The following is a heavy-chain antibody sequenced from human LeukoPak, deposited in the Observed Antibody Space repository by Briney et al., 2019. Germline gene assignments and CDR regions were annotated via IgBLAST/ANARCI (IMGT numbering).Heavy chain of an antibody. J-gene: IGHJ3*02. CDR3: AKGPYSSSSDAFDI. CDR2: ISSSSSTI. CDR1: GFTFSSYS. D-gene: IGHD6-13*01. V-gene: IGHV3-48*01. Sequence: PGGSLRLSCAASGFTFSSYSMNWVRQAPGKGLEWVSYISSSSSTIYYADSVKGRFTISRDNSKNTLYLQMNSLRAEDTAVYYCAKGPYSSSSDAFDIWGQGTMVTVSS.